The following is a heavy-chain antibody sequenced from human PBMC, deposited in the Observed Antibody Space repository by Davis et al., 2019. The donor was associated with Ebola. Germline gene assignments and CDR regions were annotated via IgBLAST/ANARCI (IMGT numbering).Heavy chain of an antibody. CDR3: TRESGRGGASSTDC. V-gene: IGHV3-30*04. CDR1: GLTFRSYA. Sequence: GESLKISCAASGLTFRSYAMHWVRQAPGKGLEWVAFISYDGRDKLYADSAKGRFTISRDNYKDTVYLQMNSLKTEDTAVYYCTRESGRGGASSTDCWGQGTLVTVSS. J-gene: IGHJ4*02. CDR2: ISYDGRDK. D-gene: IGHD2-21*01.